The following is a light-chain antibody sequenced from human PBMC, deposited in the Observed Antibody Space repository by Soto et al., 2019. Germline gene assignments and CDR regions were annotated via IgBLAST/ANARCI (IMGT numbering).Light chain of an antibody. CDR3: QKYNSAPLT. J-gene: IGKJ4*01. CDR2: DTS. V-gene: IGKV3-15*01. Sequence: EVVMTQSPALLSVSPGERVTLSCRASQSVNNNLAWYQQQPGQAPRLLIYDTSSRATGVPARFSGSGSGTEFTLTISSLKAEDFAVYYCQKYNSAPLTFGGGTKVDIK. CDR1: QSVNNN.